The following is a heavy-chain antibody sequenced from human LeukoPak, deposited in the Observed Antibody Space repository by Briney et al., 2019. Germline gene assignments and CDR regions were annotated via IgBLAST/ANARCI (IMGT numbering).Heavy chain of an antibody. Sequence: GGSLRLSCAASGFTFEDYAMHWVRQAPGKGLEWVSGISWNSGSISYADSVKGRFTISRDNSKNTLYLQMNSLRPEDTAVYYCAKDHVHDTSGYFDHWGQGTLVMVSS. CDR3: AKDHVHDTSGYFDH. CDR2: ISWNSGSI. J-gene: IGHJ4*02. V-gene: IGHV3-9*01. D-gene: IGHD3-22*01. CDR1: GFTFEDYA.